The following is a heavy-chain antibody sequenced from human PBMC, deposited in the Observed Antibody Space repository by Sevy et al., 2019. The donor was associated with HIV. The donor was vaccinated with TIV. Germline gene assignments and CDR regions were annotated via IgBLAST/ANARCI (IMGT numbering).Heavy chain of an antibody. Sequence: SETLSLTCTVSGGSISSYYWSWIRQPPGKGLEWIGYIYYSGSTNYNPSLKSRVTISADTSKNQFSLKLSSVTAADTAVYYCARTHIAATYCHFDYWGQGTLVTVSS. V-gene: IGHV4-59*13. J-gene: IGHJ4*02. CDR2: IYYSGST. CDR1: GGSISSYY. D-gene: IGHD6-13*01. CDR3: ARTHIAATYCHFDY.